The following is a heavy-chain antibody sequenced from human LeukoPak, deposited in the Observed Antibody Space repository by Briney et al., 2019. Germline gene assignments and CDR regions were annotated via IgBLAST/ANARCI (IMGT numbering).Heavy chain of an antibody. CDR1: GGSISRGRYS. Sequence: SETLSLTCAVSGGSISRGRYSWRWIRQPPGKGLEWIGYIYHSGSTYYNPSLKSRVTISVDRSKNQFSLKLSSVTAADTAVYYCARGDYGSGSAFDYWGQGTLVTVSS. V-gene: IGHV4-30-2*01. J-gene: IGHJ4*02. CDR2: IYHSGST. CDR3: ARGDYGSGSAFDY. D-gene: IGHD3-10*01.